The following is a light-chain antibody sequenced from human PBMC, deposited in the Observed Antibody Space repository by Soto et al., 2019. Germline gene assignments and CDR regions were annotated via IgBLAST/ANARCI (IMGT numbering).Light chain of an antibody. CDR1: SSDIGSYDH. CDR3: ISYTDRQSYL. Sequence: QSALTQPASVSVSPGQSITISCSGTSSDIGSYDHVAWYQQFPGKSPKLIIYAVSDRPSGVSDRFSGSKSGISASLTISGLQTEDEADYYCISYTDRQSYLFGTGTKV. V-gene: IGLV2-14*03. J-gene: IGLJ1*01. CDR2: AVS.